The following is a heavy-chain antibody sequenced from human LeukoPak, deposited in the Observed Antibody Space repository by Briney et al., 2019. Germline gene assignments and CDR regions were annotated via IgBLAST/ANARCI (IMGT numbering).Heavy chain of an antibody. CDR3: ARDQEYPRDPFDP. D-gene: IGHD2-2*01. CDR1: GGSFSGYY. J-gene: IGHJ5*02. Sequence: SETLSLTCAVYGGSFSGYYWSWIRQPAGKGLEWIGRIYTSGSTNYNPSLKSRVTMSVDTSKNQFSLKLSSVTAADTAVYYCARDQEYPRDPFDPWGQGTPVTVSS. V-gene: IGHV4-4*07. CDR2: IYTSGST.